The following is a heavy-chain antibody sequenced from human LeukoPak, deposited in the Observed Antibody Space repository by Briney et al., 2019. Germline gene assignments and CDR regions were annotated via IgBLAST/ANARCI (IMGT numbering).Heavy chain of an antibody. J-gene: IGHJ5*01. CDR3: ARSPPPGATAYGVVDS. Sequence: SETLSLTCTVSGGSISSYYWSWIRQPPGKGLEWIGYIYYSGSANYNPSLKSRVTISVDTSKNQFSLRLSSVTAADTAVYYCARSPPPGATAYGVVDSWGQGTLVTVSS. V-gene: IGHV4-59*08. CDR1: GGSISSYY. D-gene: IGHD3-10*01. CDR2: IYYSGSA.